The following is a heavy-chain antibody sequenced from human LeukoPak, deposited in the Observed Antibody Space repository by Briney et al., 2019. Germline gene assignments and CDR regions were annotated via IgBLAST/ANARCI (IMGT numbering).Heavy chain of an antibody. J-gene: IGHJ6*03. CDR1: GGSISSGSHY. CDR2: IYPSGST. CDR3: ARDRSIAARSGYYYYMDV. Sequence: SETLSLTCTVSGGSISSGSHYWSWIRQPAGKGLDWVGHIYPSGSTNYNPSLKSRVTMSVDTSKNQFSLKLSSVTAADTAVYYCARDRSIAARSGYYYYMDVWGKGTTVTVSS. V-gene: IGHV4-61*09. D-gene: IGHD6-6*01.